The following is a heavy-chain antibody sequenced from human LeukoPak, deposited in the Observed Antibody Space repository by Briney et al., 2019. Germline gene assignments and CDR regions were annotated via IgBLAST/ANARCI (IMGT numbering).Heavy chain of an antibody. Sequence: ASVKVSCKASGYTFTGYYMHWVRQAPGQGLEWMGWISPNSGGANYAQKFQGRVTMTRDTSISTSYMELSRLRSDDTAVSYCARHGSGSYYGYYYYYGMDVWGQGTTVTVSS. J-gene: IGHJ6*02. CDR2: ISPNSGGA. CDR1: GYTFTGYY. V-gene: IGHV1-2*02. D-gene: IGHD3-10*01. CDR3: ARHGSGSYYGYYYYYGMDV.